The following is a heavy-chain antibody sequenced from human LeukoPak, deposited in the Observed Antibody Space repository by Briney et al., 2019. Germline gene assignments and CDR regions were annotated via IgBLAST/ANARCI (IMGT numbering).Heavy chain of an antibody. CDR3: ATLATYYYYYGMDV. Sequence: SETLSLTCTVSGGSISSYYWSWIRQPPGKGLEWIGYIYYSGSTNYNPSLKSRVTISVGTSKNQFSLKLSSVTAADTAVYYCATLATYYYYYGMDVWGQGTTVTVSS. CDR2: IYYSGST. CDR1: GGSISSYY. J-gene: IGHJ6*02. V-gene: IGHV4-59*08.